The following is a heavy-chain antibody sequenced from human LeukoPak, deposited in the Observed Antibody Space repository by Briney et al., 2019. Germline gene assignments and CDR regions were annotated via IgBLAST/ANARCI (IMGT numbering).Heavy chain of an antibody. CDR1: GGSFSGYY. Sequence: SETLSLTCAVYGGSFSGYYWSWNRQPPGKGLEWIGEINHSGSTNYNPSLKSRVTISVDTSKNQFSLKLSSVTAADTAVYYCARVRVRGVIITHYYYGMDVWGKGTTVTVSS. D-gene: IGHD3-10*01. CDR3: ARVRVRGVIITHYYYGMDV. CDR2: INHSGST. J-gene: IGHJ6*04. V-gene: IGHV4-34*01.